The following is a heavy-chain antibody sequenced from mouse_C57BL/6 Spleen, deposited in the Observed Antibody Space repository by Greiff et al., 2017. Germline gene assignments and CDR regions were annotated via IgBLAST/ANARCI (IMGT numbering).Heavy chain of an antibody. CDR3: ARSYGSRFYAY. J-gene: IGHJ3*01. D-gene: IGHD1-1*01. Sequence: QVQLKESGAELAKPGASVKLSCKASGYTFTSYWMHWVKQRPGQGLEWIGYINPSSGYTKYNQKFKNKATLTADKSSSTAYMQQSSLTYEDSAVYYCARSYGSRFYAYWGQGTLVTVSA. CDR1: GYTFTSYW. CDR2: INPSSGYT. V-gene: IGHV1-7*01.